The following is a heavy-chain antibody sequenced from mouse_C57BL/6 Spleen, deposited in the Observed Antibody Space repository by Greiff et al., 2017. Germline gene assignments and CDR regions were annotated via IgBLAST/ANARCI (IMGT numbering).Heavy chain of an antibody. CDR2: IDPETGGT. CDR3: TRSVCAMDY. Sequence: QVQLQQSGAELVRPGASVTLSCKASGYTFTDYEMHWVTLTPVHGLEWIGAIDPETGGTAYNQKFKGKDILTADKSSSTGYMELRCLTLEDSAVYYCTRSVCAMDYWGQGTSVTVSS. CDR1: GYTFTDYE. J-gene: IGHJ4*01. V-gene: IGHV1-15*01.